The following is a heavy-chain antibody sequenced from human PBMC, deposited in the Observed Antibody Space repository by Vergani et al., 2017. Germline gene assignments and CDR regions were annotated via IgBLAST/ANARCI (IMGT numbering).Heavy chain of an antibody. CDR3: ARHNLWGDSQTGIDF. J-gene: IGHJ4*02. V-gene: IGHV4-38-2*01. CDR2: IFHSGTT. D-gene: IGHD2-21*02. CDR1: GYSISSGSY. Sequence: QVQLQESGPGLVKPSETLSLTCAVSGYSISSGSYWAWIRQPPGKGLEWIGSIFHSGTTHYNPSIESLVTISVDTSRNQFSLGLSSVTAADPAVYYCARHNLWGDSQTGIDFWGLGTLVIVSS.